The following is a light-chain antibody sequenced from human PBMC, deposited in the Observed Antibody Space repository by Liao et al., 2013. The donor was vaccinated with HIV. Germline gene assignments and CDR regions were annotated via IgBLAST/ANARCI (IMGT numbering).Light chain of an antibody. CDR1: NIGSKS. V-gene: IGLV3-21*01. CDR3: QVWDSSYNHVV. Sequence: SYVLTQPPSVSVAPGKTARITCGGNNIGSKSVHWYQQKPGQAPVLVIYYDSDRPSGIPERFSGSNSGNTATLTISRVEAGDEADYSCQVWDSSYNHVVFGGGTKLTVL. J-gene: IGLJ2*01. CDR2: YDS.